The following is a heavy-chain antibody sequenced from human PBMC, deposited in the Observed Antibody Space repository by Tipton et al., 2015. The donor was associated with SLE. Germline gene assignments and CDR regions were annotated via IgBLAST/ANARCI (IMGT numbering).Heavy chain of an antibody. D-gene: IGHD1-14*01. Sequence: QLVQSGAEVKKPGASVKVSCKASGYIFNNDAMHWLRQDPGQRLEWMGWLKPYNGDTRYSQKFQGRATFTRDTYANIAYMELNSLISEDTAVYYCARGTYNKARRTNWFDPWGQGTLVTVSA. V-gene: IGHV1-3*01. CDR3: ARGTYNKARRTNWFDP. CDR1: GYIFNNDA. CDR2: LKPYNGDT. J-gene: IGHJ5*02.